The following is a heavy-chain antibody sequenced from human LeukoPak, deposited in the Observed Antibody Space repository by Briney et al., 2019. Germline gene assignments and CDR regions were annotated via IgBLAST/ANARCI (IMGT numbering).Heavy chain of an antibody. CDR1: GGTFSSYA. D-gene: IGHD3-22*01. CDR3: ARDRKYYYGSSGYYYEPFDY. CDR2: IIPIFGTA. J-gene: IGHJ4*02. Sequence: ASVKVSCKASGGTFSSYAISWVRQAPGQGLEWMGGIIPIFGTANYAQKLQGRVTMTTDTSTSTAYMELRSLRSDDTAVYYCARDRKYYYGSSGYYYEPFDYWGQGTLVTVSS. V-gene: IGHV1-69*05.